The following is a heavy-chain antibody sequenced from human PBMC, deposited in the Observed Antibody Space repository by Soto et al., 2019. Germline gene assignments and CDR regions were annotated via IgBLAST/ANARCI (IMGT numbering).Heavy chain of an antibody. V-gene: IGHV3-74*01. D-gene: IGHD2-15*01. CDR2: INSDGSST. Sequence: AGGSLRLSCAASGFTFSSYWMHWVRQAPGKGLVWVSRINSDGSSTSYADSVKGRFTISRDNAKNTLYLQMNSLRAEDTAVYYCARDSEGYCSGGSCYSGWFDPWGQGTLVTVSS. CDR3: ARDSEGYCSGGSCYSGWFDP. J-gene: IGHJ5*02. CDR1: GFTFSSYW.